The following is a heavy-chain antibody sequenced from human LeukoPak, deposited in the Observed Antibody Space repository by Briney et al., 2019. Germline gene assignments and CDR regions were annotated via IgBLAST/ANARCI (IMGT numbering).Heavy chain of an antibody. CDR3: ARARTHPYYYYGMDV. CDR2: IYHSGST. V-gene: IGHV4-30-2*01. J-gene: IGHJ6*02. Sequence: PSQTLSLTCAVSGGSISSGGYSWSWIRPPPGKGLEWTGYIYHSGSTYYNPSLKSRVTISVDRSKNQFSLKLSSVTAADTAVYYCARARTHPYYYYGMDVWGQGTTVTVSS. CDR1: GGSISSGGYS.